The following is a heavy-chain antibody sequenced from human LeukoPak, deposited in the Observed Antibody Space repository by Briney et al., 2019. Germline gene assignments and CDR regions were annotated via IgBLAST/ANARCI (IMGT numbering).Heavy chain of an antibody. J-gene: IGHJ4*02. CDR3: ARDPYYYDSSGYRN. CDR2: ISSSSSYI. Sequence: GGSLRLSCAASGCTFSSYSMNWVRQAPGKGLKWVSSISSSSSYIYYAGSVKGRFTISRDNAKNSLYLQMNSLRAEDTAVYYCARDPYYYDSSGYRNWGQGTLVTVSS. D-gene: IGHD3-22*01. CDR1: GCTFSSYS. V-gene: IGHV3-21*01.